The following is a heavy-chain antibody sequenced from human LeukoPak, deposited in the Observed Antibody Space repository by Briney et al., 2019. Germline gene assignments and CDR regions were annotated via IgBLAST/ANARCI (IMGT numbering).Heavy chain of an antibody. V-gene: IGHV3-7*03. CDR3: ARGPRRACSSGCPNWFDP. Sequence: GGSLRLSCAASGFTFSSYWMSWVRQAPGKGLEWVANIKQDGSEKYYVDSVKGRFTISRDNAKNSLYLQMNSLRAEDTAVYYCARGPRRACSSGCPNWFDPWGQGTLVTVSS. D-gene: IGHD6-19*01. CDR2: IKQDGSEK. J-gene: IGHJ5*02. CDR1: GFTFSSYW.